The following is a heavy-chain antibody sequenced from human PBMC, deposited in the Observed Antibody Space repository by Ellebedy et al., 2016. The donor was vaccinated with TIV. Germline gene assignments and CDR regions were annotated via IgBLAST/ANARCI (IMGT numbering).Heavy chain of an antibody. CDR1: GYTFTSYD. Sequence: ASVKVSXXASGYTFTSYDINWVRQATGQGLEWMGWMNPNSGNTGYAQKFQGRVTMTRDTSISAAYMELSSLRSDDTAVYFCARAGDTQGDYWGQGTLVIVSS. J-gene: IGHJ4*02. V-gene: IGHV1-8*01. CDR2: MNPNSGNT. CDR3: ARAGDTQGDY. D-gene: IGHD3-16*01.